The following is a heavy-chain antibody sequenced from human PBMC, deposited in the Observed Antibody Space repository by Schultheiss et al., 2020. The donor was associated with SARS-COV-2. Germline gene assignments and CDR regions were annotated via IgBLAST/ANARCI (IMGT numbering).Heavy chain of an antibody. V-gene: IGHV3-30*01. J-gene: IGHJ4*02. D-gene: IGHD2-8*02. CDR1: GFTFSTFS. Sequence: GGSLRLSCEASGFTFSTFSTHWVRQAPGKGLEWVAVISADGSNKYYADSVKGRFTISRDNSKNTLYLQMNSLRAEDTAVYYCARETVKITGGIDHWGRGTLVTVSS. CDR2: ISADGSNK. CDR3: ARETVKITGGIDH.